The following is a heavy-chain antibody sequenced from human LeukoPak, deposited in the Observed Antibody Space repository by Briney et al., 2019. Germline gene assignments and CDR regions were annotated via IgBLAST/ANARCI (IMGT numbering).Heavy chain of an antibody. Sequence: ASVKVSCKASGYTFTSYGISWVRQAPGQGLEWMGWINPNSGGTNYAQKFQGRVTMTRDTSISTAYMELSRLRSDDTAVYYCTRDSDDILTGYYMTPDYWGQGTLVTVSS. CDR3: TRDSDDILTGYYMTPDY. D-gene: IGHD3-9*01. V-gene: IGHV1-2*02. J-gene: IGHJ4*02. CDR2: INPNSGGT. CDR1: GYTFTSYG.